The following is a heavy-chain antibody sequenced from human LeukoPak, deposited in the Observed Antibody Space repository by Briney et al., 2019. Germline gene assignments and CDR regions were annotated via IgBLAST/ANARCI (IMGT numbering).Heavy chain of an antibody. CDR3: ARVPPYYDFWSGYSSYYYYMDV. V-gene: IGHV3-11*04. CDR1: GFTFSDYY. CDR2: ISSSGSTI. Sequence: GGSLRLSCAASGFTFSDYYMSWIRQAPGKGLEWVSYISSSGSTIYYADSVKGRFTISRDNAKNSLYLQMNSLRAEDTAVYYCARVPPYYDFWSGYSSYYYYMDVWGKGTTVTVSS. J-gene: IGHJ6*03. D-gene: IGHD3-3*01.